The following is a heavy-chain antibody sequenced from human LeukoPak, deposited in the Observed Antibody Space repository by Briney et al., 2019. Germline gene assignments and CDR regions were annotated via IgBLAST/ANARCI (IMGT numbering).Heavy chain of an antibody. J-gene: IGHJ3*02. CDR2: ISYDGSNK. CDR1: GFTFSSYA. V-gene: IGHV3-30-3*01. Sequence: PGGSLRLACAASGFTFSSYAMHWVRQAPGNGLEWVAVISYDGSNKYYADSVKGRFTISRDNSKNTLYLQMNSLRAEDTAVYYCARELGAKSVSNAFDIWGQGTMVTVSS. D-gene: IGHD3-16*01. CDR3: ARELGAKSVSNAFDI.